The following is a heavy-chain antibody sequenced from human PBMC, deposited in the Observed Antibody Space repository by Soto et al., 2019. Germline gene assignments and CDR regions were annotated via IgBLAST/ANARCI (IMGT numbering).Heavy chain of an antibody. V-gene: IGHV4-34*01. CDR2: INHSGST. J-gene: IGHJ4*02. Sequence: QVQLQQWGAGLLKPSETLSLTCAVYGGSFSGYYWSWIRQPPGKGLEWIGEINHSGSTNYNPSLKRRVTIPVHTSKNQFSLNQSSVTAADTAVYYCARGGYSYGKFDYWGQGTLVTGSS. CDR1: GGSFSGYY. CDR3: ARGGYSYGKFDY. D-gene: IGHD5-18*01.